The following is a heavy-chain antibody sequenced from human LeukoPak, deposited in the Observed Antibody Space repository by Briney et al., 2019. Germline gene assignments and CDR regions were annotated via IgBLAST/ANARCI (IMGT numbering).Heavy chain of an antibody. V-gene: IGHV4-34*01. CDR2: INHSGSS. J-gene: IGHJ4*02. CDR3: ARSGTYQHSSSYDY. Sequence: PSETLSLTCAVYGESFKDYYWNWIRQPPGKGLEWIGEINHSGSSNYNPSLKSRVTMSVDTSKNQFSLRLSSVTAADTAVYYCARSGTYQHSSSYDYWGQGTLVTVSS. CDR1: GESFKDYY. D-gene: IGHD6-13*01.